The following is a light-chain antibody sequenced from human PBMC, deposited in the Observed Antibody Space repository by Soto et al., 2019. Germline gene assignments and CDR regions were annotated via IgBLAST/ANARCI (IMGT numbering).Light chain of an antibody. J-gene: IGKJ5*01. V-gene: IGKV1-9*01. CDR1: QGIDTS. CDR3: QQLHGYPIT. Sequence: ILLTQSPSSLSASVGDSVTITCRASQGIDTSLAWYQQKPGKAPTLLIYAASNFQSGVPSRFSGSGSGTHFTLTISSLQPEDFATYYCQQLHGYPITFGQGTRLEIK. CDR2: AAS.